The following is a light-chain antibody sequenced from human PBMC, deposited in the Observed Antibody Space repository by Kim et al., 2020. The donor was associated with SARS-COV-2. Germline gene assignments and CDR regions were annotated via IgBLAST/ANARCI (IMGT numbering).Light chain of an antibody. V-gene: IGLV3-1*01. J-gene: IGLJ2*01. CDR3: QAWDSSTHVV. CDR1: KLGDKY. CDR2: QDS. Sequence: ELTQPPSVSVSPGQTASITCSGDKLGDKYACWYQQKPGQSPVLVIYQDSKRPSGIPERFSGSNSGNTATLTISGTQAMDEADYYCQAWDSSTHVVFGG.